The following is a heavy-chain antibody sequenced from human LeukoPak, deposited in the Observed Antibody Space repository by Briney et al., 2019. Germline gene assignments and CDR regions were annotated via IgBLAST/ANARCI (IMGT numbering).Heavy chain of an antibody. CDR1: GYTFTGYY. J-gene: IGHJ4*02. CDR2: INPNSGGT. V-gene: IGHV1-2*02. Sequence: ASVKVSCKASGYTFTGYYMHWVRQAPGQGLEWMGWINPNSGGTNYAQKFQGRVTMTRDTSISTAYMELSRLRSDDTAVYYCASSTSCYGVCSFDYWGQGTLVTVSS. CDR3: ASSTSCYGVCSFDY. D-gene: IGHD2-2*01.